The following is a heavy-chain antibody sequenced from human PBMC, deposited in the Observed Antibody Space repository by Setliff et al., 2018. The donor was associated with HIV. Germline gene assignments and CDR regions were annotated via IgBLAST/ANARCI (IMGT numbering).Heavy chain of an antibody. CDR1: RFTFSSYS. V-gene: IGHV3-48*04. D-gene: IGHD1-26*01. CDR2: ISSSSTTI. Sequence: GGSLRLSCAASRFTFSSYSMGWVRQAPGKGLEWVSYISSSSTTIFYADSVKGRFTISRDNAKNSLYLQMNSLRAEDTAVYHCARVKPHLRRSGSYWIVDYWGQGTLVTVSS. CDR3: ARVKPHLRRSGSYWIVDY. J-gene: IGHJ4*02.